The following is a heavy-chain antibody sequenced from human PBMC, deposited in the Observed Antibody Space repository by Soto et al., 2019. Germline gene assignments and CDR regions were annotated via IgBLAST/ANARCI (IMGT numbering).Heavy chain of an antibody. J-gene: IGHJ4*02. CDR3: ARAPSAVRGVSNFDY. D-gene: IGHD3-10*01. CDR2: IYPGDSDT. V-gene: IGHV5-51*01. CDR1: GYSFTSYW. Sequence: PGESLKISCKGSGYSFTSYWIGWVRQMPGKGLEWMGIIYPGDSDTRYSPSFQGQVTISADKSISTAYLQWSSLKASDTAMYYCARAPSAVRGVSNFDYWGQGTLVTVSS.